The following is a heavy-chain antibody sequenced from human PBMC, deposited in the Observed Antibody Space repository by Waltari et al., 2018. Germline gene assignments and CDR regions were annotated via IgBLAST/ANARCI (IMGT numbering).Heavy chain of an antibody. J-gene: IGHJ4*02. V-gene: IGHV1-2*06. Sequence: QVQLVQSGAEVKKPGASVKVSCKASGYTFTGYYMHWVRQAPGQGLEWMGRINPNSGGTNYAQKVQGRVTITADKSTSTAYMELSSLRSEDTAVYYCAREEGSSWDYWGQGTLVTVSS. CDR1: GYTFTGYY. D-gene: IGHD6-13*01. CDR2: INPNSGGT. CDR3: AREEGSSWDY.